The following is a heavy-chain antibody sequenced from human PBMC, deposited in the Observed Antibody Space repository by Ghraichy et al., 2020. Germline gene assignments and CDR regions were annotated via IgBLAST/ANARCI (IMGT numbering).Heavy chain of an antibody. CDR2: IYYSGST. V-gene: IGHV4-31*03. Sequence: SETLSLTCTVSGGSISSGGYYWSWIRQHPGKGLEWIGYIYYSGSTYYNPSLKSRVTISVDTSKNQFSLKLSSVTAADTAVYYCAREYAIEAYGMDVWGQGTTVTVSS. J-gene: IGHJ6*02. D-gene: IGHD2-8*01. CDR1: GGSISSGGYY. CDR3: AREYAIEAYGMDV.